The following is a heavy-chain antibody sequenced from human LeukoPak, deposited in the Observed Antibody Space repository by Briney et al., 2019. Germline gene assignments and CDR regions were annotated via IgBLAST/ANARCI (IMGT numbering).Heavy chain of an antibody. CDR3: ARVVVRNWFDP. CDR1: GGSISSYY. CDR2: IYYSGSN. J-gene: IGHJ5*02. V-gene: IGHV4-59*01. Sequence: SETLSLTCTVSGGSISSYYWSWMRQPPGKGLEWIGYIYYSGSNNYNPSLKSRVTISVDTSKNQFSLKLSSVTAADTAVYYCARVVVRNWFDPGGQGTLVTVSS. D-gene: IGHD6-6*01.